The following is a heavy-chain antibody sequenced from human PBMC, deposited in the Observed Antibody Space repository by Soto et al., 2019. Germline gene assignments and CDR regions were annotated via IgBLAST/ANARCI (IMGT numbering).Heavy chain of an antibody. V-gene: IGHV3-13*01. J-gene: IGHJ6*02. CDR3: ARGFGTGERYYYYGIDV. D-gene: IGHD7-27*01. CDR1: GFTFSSYD. Sequence: GGSLRLSCAASGFTFSSYDMHWVRQATGKGLEWVSAIGTAGDTYYPGSVKGRFTISRENAKNSLYLQMNSLRAGDTDVYYCARGFGTGERYYYYGIDVWGQGTTVTVSS. CDR2: IGTAGDT.